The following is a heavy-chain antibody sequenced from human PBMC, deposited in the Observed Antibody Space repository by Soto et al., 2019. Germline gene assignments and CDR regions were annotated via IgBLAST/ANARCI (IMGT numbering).Heavy chain of an antibody. Sequence: SETLSLTCTVSGGSISSSSYYWGWIRQPPGKGLEWIGSIYYSGSTYYNPSLKSRVTISVDTSKNQFSLKLSSVTAAGTAVYYCARQTYYGSGSYPGHFDYWGQGTLVTVSS. CDR2: IYYSGST. CDR3: ARQTYYGSGSYPGHFDY. CDR1: GGSISSSSYY. J-gene: IGHJ4*02. V-gene: IGHV4-39*01. D-gene: IGHD3-10*01.